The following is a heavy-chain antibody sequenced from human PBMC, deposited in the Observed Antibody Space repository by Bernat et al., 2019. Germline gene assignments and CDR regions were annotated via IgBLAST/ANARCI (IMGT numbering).Heavy chain of an antibody. CDR1: GFTFSSYG. J-gene: IGHJ1*01. D-gene: IGHD6-13*01. CDR2: IWYDGSNK. V-gene: IGHV3-33*01. Sequence: QVQLVESGGGVVQPGRSLRLSCAASGFTFSSYGMHWVRQAPGKGLEWVAVIWYDGSNKYYADSVKGRFTISRDNSKNMLYLQMNSLRAEDTAVYYCARDNSVPGRAEAGVEYFQHWGQGTLVTVSS. CDR3: ARDNSVPGRAEAGVEYFQH.